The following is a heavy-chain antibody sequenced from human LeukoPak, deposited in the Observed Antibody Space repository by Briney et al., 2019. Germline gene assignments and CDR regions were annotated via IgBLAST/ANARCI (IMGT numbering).Heavy chain of an antibody. J-gene: IGHJ4*02. CDR2: ISGSGDST. Sequence: GGSLRLSCAASGFAFSSYAMTWVRQAPGKGLEWVSGISGSGDSTYYADSVKGRFTISRDNSKNTVYLQMNSLRAEDTAVYYCAKEASNGLNDYWGQGTLVTVSS. V-gene: IGHV3-23*01. D-gene: IGHD6-19*01. CDR1: GFAFSSYA. CDR3: AKEASNGLNDY.